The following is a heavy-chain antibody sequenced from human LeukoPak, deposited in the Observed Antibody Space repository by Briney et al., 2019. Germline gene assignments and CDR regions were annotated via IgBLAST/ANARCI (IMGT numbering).Heavy chain of an antibody. CDR1: GFTFDDYA. Sequence: GGSLRLSCAASGFTFDDYAMHWVRQVPGKGLEWVSGISWNSGSIGYADSVKGRFTISRDNAKNSLYLRMNSLRAEDTALYYCAKGYYGSGSYGMDVWGQGTTVTVSS. CDR2: ISWNSGSI. V-gene: IGHV3-9*01. CDR3: AKGYYGSGSYGMDV. J-gene: IGHJ6*02. D-gene: IGHD3-10*01.